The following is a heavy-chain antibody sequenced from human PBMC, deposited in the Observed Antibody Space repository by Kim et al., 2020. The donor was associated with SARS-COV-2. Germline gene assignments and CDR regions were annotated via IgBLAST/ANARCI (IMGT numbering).Heavy chain of an antibody. CDR1: GFTFDDYA. D-gene: IGHD6-13*01. CDR2: ISWNSGSI. J-gene: IGHJ6*02. CDR3: AKDIPYIGEGSSWYPLGSYGMDV. V-gene: IGHV3-9*01. Sequence: GGSLRLSCAASGFTFDDYAMHWVRQAPGKGLEWVSGISWNSGSIGYADSVKGRFTISRDNAKNSLYLQMNSLRAEDTALYYCAKDIPYIGEGSSWYPLGSYGMDVWGQGTTVTVSS.